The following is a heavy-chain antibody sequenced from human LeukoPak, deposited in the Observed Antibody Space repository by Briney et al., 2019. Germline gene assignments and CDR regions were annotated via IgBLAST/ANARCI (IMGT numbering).Heavy chain of an antibody. Sequence: GGSLRLSCAASGFTFSSYGMHWVRQAPGKGLEWVAVIWYDGSNKYYADSVKGRFTISRDNSKNTLYLQMNSLRAEDTAVYYCARDPTVVTRLFDYWGQGTLVTVSS. D-gene: IGHD4-23*01. V-gene: IGHV3-33*01. CDR1: GFTFSSYG. J-gene: IGHJ4*02. CDR2: IWYDGSNK. CDR3: ARDPTVVTRLFDY.